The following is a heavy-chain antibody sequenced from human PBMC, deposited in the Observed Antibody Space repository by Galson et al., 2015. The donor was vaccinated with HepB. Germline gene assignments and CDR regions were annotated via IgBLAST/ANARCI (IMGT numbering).Heavy chain of an antibody. CDR1: GFTVSSNF. CDR3: ARGYDWNARGAFDI. D-gene: IGHD1-20*01. J-gene: IGHJ3*02. Sequence: SMRLSCAASGFTVSSNFMNWVRQAPGKGLEWVSVIYYGGTTQYADSVKGRLTISSDNSKNTLYLQMNSLRAEDTAVYYCARGYDWNARGAFDIWGQGTVVTVS. CDR2: IYYGGTT. V-gene: IGHV3-66*01.